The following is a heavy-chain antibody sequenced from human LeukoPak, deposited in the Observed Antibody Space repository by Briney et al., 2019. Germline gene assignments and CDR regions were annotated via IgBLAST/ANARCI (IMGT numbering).Heavy chain of an antibody. CDR3: AKEWYGDYTPFDY. V-gene: IGHV3-23*01. D-gene: IGHD4-17*01. CDR1: GFTFYNYA. J-gene: IGHJ4*02. CDR2: ISGSGGST. Sequence: GGSLRLSCAASGFTFYNYAMTWVRQAPGKGLEWVSAISGSGGSTYYADSVKGRFTISRDNSKNTLYLQMNSLRAEDTAVYYCAKEWYGDYTPFDYWGQGTLVTVSS.